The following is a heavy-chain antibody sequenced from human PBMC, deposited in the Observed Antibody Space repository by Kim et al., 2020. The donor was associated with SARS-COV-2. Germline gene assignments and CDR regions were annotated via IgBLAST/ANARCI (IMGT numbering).Heavy chain of an antibody. Sequence: GGSLRLSCVASGFTFSNYGMTWVRQAPGKGLEWVSVIGSGGLYTNYADSVKGRFTISRDNSKNTLFLQLNSLRAEDTAVYYCAKKNIGWSFDYWGQGTPV. D-gene: IGHD6-19*01. J-gene: IGHJ4*02. CDR1: GFTFSNYG. CDR2: IGSGGLYT. V-gene: IGHV3-23*01. CDR3: AKKNIGWSFDY.